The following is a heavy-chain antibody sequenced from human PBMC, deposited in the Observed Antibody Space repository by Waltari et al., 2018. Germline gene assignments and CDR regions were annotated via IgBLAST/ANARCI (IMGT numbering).Heavy chain of an antibody. V-gene: IGHV3-74*03. CDR1: GFRFSNYW. D-gene: IGHD3-10*01. CDR3: ARLAPRTYRSPVPGRHYYYGMDV. CDR2: ISNDETTL. Sequence: EEQLLESGGGLVQPGDSLRLSCAASGFRFSNYWMNWVRQAPGRGLVWVARISNDETTLTYADSVKGRFTSSRDNAKNTVYLQMKRLRADDTAVYYCARLAPRTYRSPVPGRHYYYGMDVWGQGTTVTVSS. J-gene: IGHJ6*02.